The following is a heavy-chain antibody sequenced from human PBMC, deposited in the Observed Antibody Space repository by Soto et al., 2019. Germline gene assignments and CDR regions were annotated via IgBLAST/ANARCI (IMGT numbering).Heavy chain of an antibody. D-gene: IGHD2-21*01. Sequence: QLQLLESGPGLVTASETLSLTCSVSGGSISTSRSYWAWIRQTPGKGLELLANIFYSGSTFYNPSLAGRVSVSGDTSTNECSLKLRSVTAADTAVYYCARQPTTGDTDLWFDPWAQGTLFTVSS. CDR3: ARQPTTGDTDLWFDP. CDR1: GGSISTSRSY. CDR2: IFYSGST. V-gene: IGHV4-39*01. J-gene: IGHJ5*02.